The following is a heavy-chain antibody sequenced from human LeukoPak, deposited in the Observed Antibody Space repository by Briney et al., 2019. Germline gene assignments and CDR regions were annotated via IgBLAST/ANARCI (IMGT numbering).Heavy chain of an antibody. J-gene: IGHJ4*02. V-gene: IGHV3-23*01. Sequence: GGSLRLSCAASGFTFSSYAMSWVRQAPGEGLEWVSVISGSGDNTYYADSVRGRFTISRDNSKNTLYVQVNSLGTEDTAAYYCAKGSYYDNSGSFYFDYWGQGTLVTVSS. CDR2: ISGSGDNT. CDR1: GFTFSSYA. CDR3: AKGSYYDNSGSFYFDY. D-gene: IGHD3-22*01.